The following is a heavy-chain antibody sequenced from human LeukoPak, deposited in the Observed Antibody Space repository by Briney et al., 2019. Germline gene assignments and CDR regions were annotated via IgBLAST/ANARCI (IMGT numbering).Heavy chain of an antibody. D-gene: IGHD4-17*01. V-gene: IGHV3-21*01. CDR2: ISSSSSYI. Sequence: PGGSLRLSCAASGFSFRAYTMNWVRQAPGKGLEWVASISSSSSYIYFANSVRGRFSISRDNAKNSLFLQINSLSAEDTAVYYCARQGPYGDYSHWGQGTMVTVSS. J-gene: IGHJ4*02. CDR3: ARQGPYGDYSH. CDR1: GFSFRAYT.